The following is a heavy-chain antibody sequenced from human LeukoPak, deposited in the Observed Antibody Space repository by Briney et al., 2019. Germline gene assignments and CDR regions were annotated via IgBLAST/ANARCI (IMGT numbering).Heavy chain of an antibody. D-gene: IGHD5-24*01. Sequence: GGSLRLSCAASGFTFSDYYMSWIRQAPGKGLEWVSRVKGDGSFTDYADSVKGRFTISRDNAKNTLYLQMYSLRAEDTAAYYCVRDGDDYNFDYWGQGSLVTVSS. V-gene: IGHV3-74*01. CDR3: VRDGDDYNFDY. CDR2: VKGDGSFT. CDR1: GFTFSDYY. J-gene: IGHJ4*02.